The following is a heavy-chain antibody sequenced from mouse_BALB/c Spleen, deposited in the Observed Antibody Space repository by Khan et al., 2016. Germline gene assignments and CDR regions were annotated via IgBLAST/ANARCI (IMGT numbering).Heavy chain of an antibody. CDR1: GFNIKDTY. V-gene: IGHV14-3*02. Sequence: VQLKQSGAELVKPGASVKLSCTASGFNIKDTYMHWVKQRPEQGLEWIGRIDPANGNTKYDTKFKGKATLTAAPSSNTAYLQPSSMTSEDTAVYYCARDYRYAMDYWGQGTSVTVSS. D-gene: IGHD2-14*01. CDR2: IDPANGNT. CDR3: ARDYRYAMDY. J-gene: IGHJ4*01.